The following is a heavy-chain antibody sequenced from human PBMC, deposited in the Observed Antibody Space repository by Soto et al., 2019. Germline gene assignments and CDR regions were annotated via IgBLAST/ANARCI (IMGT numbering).Heavy chain of an antibody. V-gene: IGHV3-30*04. J-gene: IGHJ5*02. CDR1: GFSFSSYA. CDR3: ARDMYTSDYFVKWFET. Sequence: QVRLVESGGGVVQPGRSLRLSCTASGFSFSSYAMYWFRQPPGKGLEWVAVISHDGINKHYADSVKGRVTVSRDNSNHSLDLQLHSLRGADTAMYYCARDMYTSDYFVKWFETWGQGTLVTVSS. CDR2: ISHDGINK. D-gene: IGHD6-19*01.